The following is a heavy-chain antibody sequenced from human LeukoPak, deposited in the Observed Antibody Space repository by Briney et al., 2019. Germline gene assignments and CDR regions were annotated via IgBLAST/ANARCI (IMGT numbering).Heavy chain of an antibody. V-gene: IGHV3-21*04. CDR3: ASGISSTWIYDY. Sequence: PGGSLRLSCAASGLTFSGSSMSWVRQAPGQGLEWVSSISSSSSYIYYADSVKGRFTVSRDNAKNSLYLLMNSLRAEDTAVYYCASGISSTWIYDYWGQGTLVTVSS. CDR1: GLTFSGSS. D-gene: IGHD6-13*01. CDR2: ISSSSSYI. J-gene: IGHJ4*02.